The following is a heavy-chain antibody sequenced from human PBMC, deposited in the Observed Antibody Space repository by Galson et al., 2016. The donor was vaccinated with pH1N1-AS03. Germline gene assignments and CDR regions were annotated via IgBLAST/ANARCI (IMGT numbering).Heavy chain of an antibody. V-gene: IGHV3-11*06. CDR1: GFTFSAHY. CDR2: ISGDSTDR. J-gene: IGHJ4*02. CDR3: ARDPVFTDMLNFDT. Sequence: SLRLSCAASGFTFSAHYMIWIRQAPGKGLEWVSYISGDSTDRRYADSVKGRCTISRDNDKNSLHLQLYSLRAEDSGVYFCARDPVFTDMLNFDTWGRGTRVTVAS. D-gene: IGHD5-18*01.